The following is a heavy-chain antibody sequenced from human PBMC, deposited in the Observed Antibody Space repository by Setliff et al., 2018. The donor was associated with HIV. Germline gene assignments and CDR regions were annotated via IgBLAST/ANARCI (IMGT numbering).Heavy chain of an antibody. V-gene: IGHV4-39*07. CDR2: LYNSEIT. CDR3: VRASLPGNHVFFDY. Sequence: SETLSLTCSVSGDSVGSTDCLWGWVRQPPGMGLQWIVTLYNSEITNYNPSFKNRVTMSVDKSRNHFSLILNSVTAADTAIYYCVRASLPGNHVFFDYWGQGRLVTVSS. CDR1: GDSVGSTDCL. J-gene: IGHJ4*02.